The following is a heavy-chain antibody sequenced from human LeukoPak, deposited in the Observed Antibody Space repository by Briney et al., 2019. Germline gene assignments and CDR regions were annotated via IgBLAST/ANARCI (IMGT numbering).Heavy chain of an antibody. J-gene: IGHJ5*02. CDR1: GYSFTTYA. CDR3: ARAGVTMVRGVRSVGFDP. CDR2: INTNTGNP. Sequence: ASVKVSCKASGYSFTTYAMNWVRQAPGQGLEWMGWINTNTGNPTYAQGFTGRFVFSLDTSVSTAYLQISSLKAEDTAVYYCARAGVTMVRGVRSVGFDPWGQGTLVTVSS. V-gene: IGHV7-4-1*02. D-gene: IGHD3-10*01.